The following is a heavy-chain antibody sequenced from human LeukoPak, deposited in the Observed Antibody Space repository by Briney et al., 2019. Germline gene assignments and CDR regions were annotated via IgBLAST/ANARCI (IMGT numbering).Heavy chain of an antibody. D-gene: IGHD3-10*02. CDR3: AREIRYTMVGYYYMDV. Sequence: PSETLSLTCTVSGGPISSSSYYWGWIRQPPGKGLEWIGSIYYSGSTYYNPSLKSRVTISVDTSKNQFSLKLGSVTAADTAVYYCAREIRYTMVGYYYMDVWGKGTTVTVSS. CDR2: IYYSGST. V-gene: IGHV4-39*07. J-gene: IGHJ6*03. CDR1: GGPISSSSYY.